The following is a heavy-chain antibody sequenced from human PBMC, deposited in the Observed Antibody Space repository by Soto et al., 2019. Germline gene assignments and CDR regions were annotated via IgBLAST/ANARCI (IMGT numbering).Heavy chain of an antibody. CDR3: ASNSDYCSGGSCPPRH. J-gene: IGHJ4*02. V-gene: IGHV3-33*01. CDR1: GFTFSSYG. Sequence: QVQLVESGGGVVQPGRSLRLSCAASGFTFSSYGMHWVRQAPGKGLEWVAVIWYDGSNKYYADSVKGRFTISRDNXKXXLYLQMNSLRAEDTAVYYCASNSDYCSGGSCPPRHWGQGTLVTVSS. D-gene: IGHD2-15*01. CDR2: IWYDGSNK.